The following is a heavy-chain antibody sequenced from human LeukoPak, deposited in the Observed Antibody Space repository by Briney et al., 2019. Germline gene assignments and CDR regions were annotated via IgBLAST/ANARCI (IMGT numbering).Heavy chain of an antibody. CDR3: AKDGDYYDSSGYAGFDY. J-gene: IGHJ4*02. Sequence: GGSLRLSCAASGFTFSSYSMNWVRQAPGKGLEWVSYISSSSSTIYYADSVKGRFTISRDNAKNSLYLQMNSLRAEDTAVYYCAKDGDYYDSSGYAGFDYWGQGTLVTVSS. CDR1: GFTFSSYS. D-gene: IGHD3-22*01. V-gene: IGHV3-48*01. CDR2: ISSSSSTI.